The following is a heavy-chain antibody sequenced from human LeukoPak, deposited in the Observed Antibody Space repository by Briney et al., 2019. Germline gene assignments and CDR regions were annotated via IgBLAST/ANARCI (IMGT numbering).Heavy chain of an antibody. V-gene: IGHV4-34*01. CDR1: GGSISGYY. J-gene: IGHJ3*02. CDR2: INHSGST. D-gene: IGHD3-10*01. Sequence: PSETLSLTCAVYGGSISGYYWSWIRQPPGKGLEWIGEINHSGSTNYNPSLKSRVTISVDTSKNQFSLKLSSVTAADTAVYYCAREEVTMVRGVHDAFDIWGQGTMVTVSS. CDR3: AREEVTMVRGVHDAFDI.